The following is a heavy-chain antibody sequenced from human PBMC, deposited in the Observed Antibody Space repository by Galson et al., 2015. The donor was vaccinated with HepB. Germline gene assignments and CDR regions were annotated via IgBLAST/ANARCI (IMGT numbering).Heavy chain of an antibody. CDR1: GGTFSSYA. V-gene: IGHV1-69*06. CDR3: AGNRWGNYYDISGNFDI. Sequence: SVKVSCKASGGTFSSYAISWVRQAPGQGLEWMGGIIPIFGTANYAQKFQGRVTITADKSTSTAYMELSSLRSEDTAVYYCAGNRWGNYYDISGNFDIWGQGTMVTVS. D-gene: IGHD3-22*01. CDR2: IIPIFGTA. J-gene: IGHJ3*02.